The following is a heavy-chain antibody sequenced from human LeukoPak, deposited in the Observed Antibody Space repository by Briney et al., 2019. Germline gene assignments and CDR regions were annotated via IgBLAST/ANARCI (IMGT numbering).Heavy chain of an antibody. CDR3: AKETALVGGHAAIFDH. CDR1: GFTFSGYT. V-gene: IGHV3-23*01. J-gene: IGHJ4*02. D-gene: IGHD3-3*01. CDR2: ISGSGITT. Sequence: GGSLRLSCAASGFTFSGYTMNWVRQAPGKGPEWGSSISGSGITTNYADSVKGRFTISREYSNNTLYLQMSSLRAEDTAIYYCAKETALVGGHAAIFDHWGQGTLVTVSS.